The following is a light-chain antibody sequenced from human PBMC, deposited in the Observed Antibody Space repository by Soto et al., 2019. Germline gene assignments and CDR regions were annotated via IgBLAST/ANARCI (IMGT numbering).Light chain of an antibody. V-gene: IGKV3-20*01. CDR2: DAS. CDR1: QSVSSSY. J-gene: IGKJ1*01. Sequence: EIVLTQSPGTLSLSPGERATLSCRASQSVSSSYLAWYQQKPGQAPRLLIYDASSRANGIPDRFSGSGSGTDFTLTISRLEPEDFAVYYCQQYGSSLWTFGQGTKVEIK. CDR3: QQYGSSLWT.